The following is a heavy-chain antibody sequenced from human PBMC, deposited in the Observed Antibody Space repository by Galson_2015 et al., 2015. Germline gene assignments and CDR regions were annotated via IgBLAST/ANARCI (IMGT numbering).Heavy chain of an antibody. CDR1: GGTFSSYA. V-gene: IGHV1-69*01. J-gene: IGHJ6*02. Sequence: KASGGTFSSYAISWVRQAPGQGLEWMGGIIPIFGTANYAQKVQGRVTITADESTSTAYMELSSLRSEDTAVYYYAGAQAYCSGGSCYSYGMDVWGQGTTVTVSS. CDR2: IIPIFGTA. CDR3: AGAQAYCSGGSCYSYGMDV. D-gene: IGHD2-15*01.